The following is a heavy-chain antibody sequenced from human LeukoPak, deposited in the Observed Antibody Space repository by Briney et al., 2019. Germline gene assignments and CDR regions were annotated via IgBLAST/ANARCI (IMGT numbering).Heavy chain of an antibody. CDR1: GGSISSYY. Sequence: SETLSLTCTVSGGSISSYYWSWIRQPPGKGLEWIGYIYYSGSTNYNPSLKSRVTISVDTSKNQFSLKLSSVTAADTAVYYCAREGYDSSGYYSAFDYWGQGTLVTVSS. V-gene: IGHV4-59*01. CDR3: AREGYDSSGYYSAFDY. D-gene: IGHD3-22*01. J-gene: IGHJ4*02. CDR2: IYYSGST.